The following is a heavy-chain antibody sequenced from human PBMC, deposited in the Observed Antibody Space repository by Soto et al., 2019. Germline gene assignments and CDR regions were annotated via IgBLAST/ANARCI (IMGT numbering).Heavy chain of an antibody. J-gene: IGHJ4*02. CDR1: GGSISSGDYY. D-gene: IGHD3-9*01. CDR2: VYYRGSA. Sequence: QVQLQESGPGLVKPSQTLSLTCTVSGGSISSGDYYWSWIRQPPGKGLEWIGNVYYRGSAYYNPSLKSRVPISVDTSKNQFSLKLSSVTAADTAVYYCARILLYFDWLPDYWGQGTLVTVSS. CDR3: ARILLYFDWLPDY. V-gene: IGHV4-30-4*01.